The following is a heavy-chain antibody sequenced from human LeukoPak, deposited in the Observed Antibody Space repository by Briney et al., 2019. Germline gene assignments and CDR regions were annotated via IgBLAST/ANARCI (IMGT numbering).Heavy chain of an antibody. D-gene: IGHD1-26*01. J-gene: IGHJ4*02. CDR1: GFTFSSYS. Sequence: GGSLRLSCVASGFTFSSYSMNWVRQAPGKGLEWVSYISPGSRTIYYADSVKGRFTMSRDNADNSLFLQMNSLRVEDTGVYYCARLDSGSYPFDYWGQGTLVTVSS. CDR3: ARLDSGSYPFDY. V-gene: IGHV3-48*01. CDR2: ISPGSRTI.